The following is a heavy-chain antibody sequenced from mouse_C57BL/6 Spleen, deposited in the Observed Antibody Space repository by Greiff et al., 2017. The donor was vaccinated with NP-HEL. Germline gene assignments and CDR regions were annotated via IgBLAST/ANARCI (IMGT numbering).Heavy chain of an antibody. J-gene: IGHJ3*01. D-gene: IGHD1-1*01. V-gene: IGHV1-42*01. CDR2: INPSTGGT. CDR3: ARKGLREFAY. CDR1: GYSFTGYY. Sequence: VQLQQSGPELVKPGASVKISCKASGYSFTGYYMNWVKQSPEKSLEWIGEINPSTGGTTYNQKFKAKATLTVDKSSSTAYMQLKSLTSEYSAVYYCARKGLREFAYWGQGTLVTVSA.